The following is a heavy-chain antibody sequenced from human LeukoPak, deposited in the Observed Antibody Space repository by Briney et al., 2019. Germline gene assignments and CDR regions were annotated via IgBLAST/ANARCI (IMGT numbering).Heavy chain of an antibody. CDR1: GGSISSHS. CDR3: VRGLYDSTTYRAFHI. Sequence: PSETLSLTCTVSGGSISSHSWSWIRLPAGKGLEWIGRIYSSGSTNSNPSPKSRVTMSVDTSKNQFYLMLSSVTAADAAVYYCVRGLYDSTTYRAFHIWGQGTMVTVSS. D-gene: IGHD2/OR15-2a*01. CDR2: IYSSGST. V-gene: IGHV4-4*07. J-gene: IGHJ3*02.